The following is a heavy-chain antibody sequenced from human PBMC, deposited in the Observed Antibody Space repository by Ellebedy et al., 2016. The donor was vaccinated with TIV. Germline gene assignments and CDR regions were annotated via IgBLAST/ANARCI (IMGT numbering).Heavy chain of an antibody. V-gene: IGHV3-23*01. Sequence: GGSLRLXXAASGFTFSSYAMSWVRQAPGRRLERVSAISGSGVSTHYVDSVRGRFTISRDNSKNTLYLQMTSLRAEDTAVYYCAKAPTAIFAHFYYYYYYMDVWGKGTTVTVSS. J-gene: IGHJ6*03. CDR1: GFTFSSYA. CDR3: AKAPTAIFAHFYYYYYYMDV. D-gene: IGHD2-21*02. CDR2: ISGSGVST.